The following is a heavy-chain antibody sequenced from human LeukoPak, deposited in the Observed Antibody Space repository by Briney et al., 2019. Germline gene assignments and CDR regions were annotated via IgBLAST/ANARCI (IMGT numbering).Heavy chain of an antibody. Sequence: SETLSLTCTVSGGSVSSRSYHWGWIRQPPGKGLEWIGSIFYRGSTDYNPSLKSRVTISVDSSKNQFSLTLTSMTAADTAVYYCARGNWAAAAHLDSWGQGTLVTVSS. CDR1: GGSVSSRSYH. CDR3: ARGNWAAAAHLDS. V-gene: IGHV4-39*07. J-gene: IGHJ4*02. D-gene: IGHD6-13*01. CDR2: IFYRGST.